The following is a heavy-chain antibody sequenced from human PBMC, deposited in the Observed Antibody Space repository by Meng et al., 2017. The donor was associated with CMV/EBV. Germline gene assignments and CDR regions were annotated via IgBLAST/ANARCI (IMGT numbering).Heavy chain of an antibody. CDR2: MNGGATAK. Sequence: GESLKIPRSASGFIYSNYWISWVRQAPGNGLEWVANMNGGATAKFYVGSVRGRFTISRDNAMNALYLQMNSLTVEDTDIYYCATSKDSPGHDWGQGPLVTVSS. J-gene: IGHJ4*02. V-gene: IGHV3-7*01. D-gene: IGHD2/OR15-2a*01. CDR1: GFIYSNYW. CDR3: ATSKDSPGHD.